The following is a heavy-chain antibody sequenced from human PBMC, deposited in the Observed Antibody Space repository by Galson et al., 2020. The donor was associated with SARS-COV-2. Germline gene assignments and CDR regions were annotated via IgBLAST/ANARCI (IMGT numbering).Heavy chain of an antibody. D-gene: IGHD3-3*01. CDR2: IYYSGTT. CDR1: GASFNSEAYF. Sequence: SETLSLTCTVSGASFNSEAYFWTWIRQQPGKGLEWVGYIYYSGTTYYNPSLKSRVTMSLDTSTNQFSLRLSSVTVADTAVYYCASGSWSGFYYHMDVWGKGTTVTISS. J-gene: IGHJ6*03. V-gene: IGHV4-31*03. CDR3: ASGSWSGFYYHMDV.